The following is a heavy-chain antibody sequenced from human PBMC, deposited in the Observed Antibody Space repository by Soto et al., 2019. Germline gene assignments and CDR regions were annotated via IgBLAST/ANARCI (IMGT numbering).Heavy chain of an antibody. V-gene: IGHV4-59*01. CDR1: GGSISSYY. D-gene: IGHD6-13*01. CDR2: IYYSGST. CDR3: ARDSSRRWYMERWFDP. Sequence: SETLSLTCTVSGGSISSYYWSWIRQPPGKGLEWIGYIYYSGSTNYNPPLKSRVTISVDTSKNQFSLKLSSVTAADAAVYYCARDSSRRWYMERWFDPWGQGTLVTISS. J-gene: IGHJ5*02.